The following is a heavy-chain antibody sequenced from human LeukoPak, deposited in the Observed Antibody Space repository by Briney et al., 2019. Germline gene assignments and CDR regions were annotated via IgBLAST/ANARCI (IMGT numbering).Heavy chain of an antibody. D-gene: IGHD2-2*02. CDR1: GGSISSSSYY. J-gene: IGHJ5*02. V-gene: IGHV4-39*01. Sequence: SETLSLTCTVSGGSISSSSYYWGWIRQPPGKGLEWIGSIYYSGSTYYNPSLKSRVTISVDTSKNQFSLKLSSVTAADTAVYYCARGLPYRQVVPAAIRGFWSDPWGQGTLVTVSS. CDR2: IYYSGST. CDR3: ARGLPYRQVVPAAIRGFWSDP.